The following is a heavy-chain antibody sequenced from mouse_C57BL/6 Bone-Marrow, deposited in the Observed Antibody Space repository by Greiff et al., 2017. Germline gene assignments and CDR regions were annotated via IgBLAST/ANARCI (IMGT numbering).Heavy chain of an antibody. Sequence: EVQLQQSGPELVKPGASVKISCKASGYSFTDYNMHWVKQSNGKSLEWIGVINPNDGTTSYNQKFKGKATLTVDQSSSTAYMQLNSLTSEDSAVYDFASGYGYDYAMDYWGQGTSVTVSS. CDR2: INPNDGTT. V-gene: IGHV1-39*01. D-gene: IGHD2-2*01. CDR1: GYSFTDYN. J-gene: IGHJ4*01. CDR3: ASGYGYDYAMDY.